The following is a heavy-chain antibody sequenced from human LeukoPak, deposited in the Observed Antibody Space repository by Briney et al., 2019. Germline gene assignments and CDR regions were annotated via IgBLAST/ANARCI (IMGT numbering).Heavy chain of an antibody. V-gene: IGHV3-23*01. Sequence: TGGSLRLSCAASGFTFSSYAMSWVRQAPGKGLEWVSAISGSGGSTYYADSVKGRFTISRDNSKNTLYPQMNSLRAEDTAVYYCAKLGIGVLDAFDIWGQGTMVTVSS. CDR1: GFTFSSYA. CDR3: AKLGIGVLDAFDI. J-gene: IGHJ3*02. D-gene: IGHD1-26*01. CDR2: ISGSGGST.